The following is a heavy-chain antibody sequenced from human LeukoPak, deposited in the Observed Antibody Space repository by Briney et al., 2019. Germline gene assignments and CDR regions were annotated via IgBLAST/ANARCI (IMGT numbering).Heavy chain of an antibody. Sequence: PGGSLRLSCAASGFIFSNSGMHWVRQAPGKGLEWVTVIYTDGSTKYYADSVKGRFTISRDNAKNSLYLQMNSLRAEETAVYYCARVMGSWSTHDAFDIWGQGTMVTVSS. CDR2: IYTDGSTK. J-gene: IGHJ3*02. V-gene: IGHV3-33*01. CDR1: GFIFSNSG. D-gene: IGHD6-13*01. CDR3: ARVMGSWSTHDAFDI.